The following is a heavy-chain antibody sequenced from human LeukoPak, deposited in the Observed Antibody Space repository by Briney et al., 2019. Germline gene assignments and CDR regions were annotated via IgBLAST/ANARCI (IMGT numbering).Heavy chain of an antibody. V-gene: IGHV3-21*01. CDR3: ARARIAAAGTAY. D-gene: IGHD6-13*01. CDR2: ISSSSSYI. CDR1: GFTFSSYS. J-gene: IGHJ4*02. Sequence: GGSLRLSCAASGFTFSSYSMNWVRQAPGKGLEWVSSISSSSSYIYYADSVKGRFTISRDNAKNSLYLQMNSLRAEDTAVYYCARARIAAAGTAYWGQGTLVTVSS.